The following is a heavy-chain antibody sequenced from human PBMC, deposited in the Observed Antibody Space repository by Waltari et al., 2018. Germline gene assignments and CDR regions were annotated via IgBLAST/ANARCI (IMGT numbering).Heavy chain of an antibody. Sequence: QVQLVQSGAEVKKPGSSVKVSCKASGGSFSTYAISWVRQAPGQGLEWRGGIIRILDVANYAERLQGRVTITADKSTSTAYMELSSLSSEDTAVYYCARDPEAGYDFWSGHMDVWGKGTMVTVSS. J-gene: IGHJ6*03. CDR3: ARDPEAGYDFWSGHMDV. V-gene: IGHV1-69*10. CDR2: IIRILDVA. D-gene: IGHD3-3*01. CDR1: GGSFSTYA.